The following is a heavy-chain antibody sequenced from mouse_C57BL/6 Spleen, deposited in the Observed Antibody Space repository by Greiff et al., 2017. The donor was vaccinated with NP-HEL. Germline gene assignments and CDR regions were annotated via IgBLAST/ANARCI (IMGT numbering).Heavy chain of an antibody. D-gene: IGHD2-4*01. CDR2: ISGGGGNT. CDR3: ARGYDYYFDY. V-gene: IGHV5-9*01. J-gene: IGHJ2*01. CDR1: GFTFSSYT. Sequence: EVNVVESGGGLVKPGGSLKLSCAASGFTFSSYTMSWVRQTPEKRLEWVATISGGGGNTYYPDSVKGRFTISRDNAKNTLYLQMSSLRSEDTALYYCARGYDYYFDYWGQGTTLTVSS.